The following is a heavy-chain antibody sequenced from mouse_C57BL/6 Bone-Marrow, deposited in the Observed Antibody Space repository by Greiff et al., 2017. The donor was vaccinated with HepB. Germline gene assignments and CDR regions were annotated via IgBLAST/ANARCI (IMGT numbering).Heavy chain of an antibody. D-gene: IGHD1-1*01. CDR1: GFTFSSYG. J-gene: IGHJ2*01. Sequence: EVHLVESGGDLVKPGGSLKLSCAASGFTFSSYGMSWVRQTPDKRLEWVATISSGGSYTYYPDSVKGRFTISRDNAKNTLYLQMSSLKSEDTAMYYCASFITTVPFDYWGQGTTLTVSS. CDR3: ASFITTVPFDY. CDR2: ISSGGSYT. V-gene: IGHV5-6*01.